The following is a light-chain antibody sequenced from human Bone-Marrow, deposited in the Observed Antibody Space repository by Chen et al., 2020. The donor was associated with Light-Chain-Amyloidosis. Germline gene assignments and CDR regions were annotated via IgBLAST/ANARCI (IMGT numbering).Light chain of an antibody. Sequence: EIVLTQSPVTLSLSPGERAILSCRASQSVSSSYLAWYQQKPGQAPRLLSYGASSRATGIPDRFSGSGSGTDFTLTISRLEPEDFAVYYCQQYGSSLYTFGQGTKLEIK. CDR3: QQYGSSLYT. J-gene: IGKJ2*01. V-gene: IGKV3-20*01. CDR1: QSVSSSY. CDR2: GAS.